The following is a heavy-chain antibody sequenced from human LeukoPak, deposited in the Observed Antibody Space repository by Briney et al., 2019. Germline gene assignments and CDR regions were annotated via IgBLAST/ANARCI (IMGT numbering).Heavy chain of an antibody. CDR3: AKDMGHVYYYGMDV. D-gene: IGHD1-26*01. CDR1: GYTLTELS. J-gene: IGHJ6*02. Sequence: ASVKVSCKVSGYTLTELSMHWVRQAPGKGLEWMGGFDPEDGETIYAQKFQGRVTMTEDTSTDTAYMELSSLRSEDTALYYCAKDMGHVYYYGMDVWGQGTTVTVSS. CDR2: FDPEDGET. V-gene: IGHV1-24*01.